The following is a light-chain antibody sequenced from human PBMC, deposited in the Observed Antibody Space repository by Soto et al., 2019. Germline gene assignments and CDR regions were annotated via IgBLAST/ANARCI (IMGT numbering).Light chain of an antibody. CDR3: MQALLTPTFT. J-gene: IGKJ3*01. Sequence: DIVMTQSPLSLPVTPGEPASISCRSSQSLLHSNGYNYFDWYLQKPGQSPQLLIYLGSNRASGVPDRFSGSGSGTNFILKISRVEAEDVGVYYCMQALLTPTFTFDPGTKVDIK. CDR2: LGS. CDR1: QSLLHSNGYNY. V-gene: IGKV2-28*01.